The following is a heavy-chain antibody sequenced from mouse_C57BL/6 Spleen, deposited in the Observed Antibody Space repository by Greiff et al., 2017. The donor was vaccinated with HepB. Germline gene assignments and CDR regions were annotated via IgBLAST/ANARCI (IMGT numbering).Heavy chain of an antibody. CDR2: ISYDGSN. CDR1: GYSITSGYY. V-gene: IGHV3-6*01. Sequence: ESGPGLVKPSQSLSLTCSVTGYSITSGYYWNWIRQFPGNKLEWMGYISYDGSNNYNPSLKNRISITRDTSKKQFFLKLNAVTTEDTATYYCARYGRAWFACWGQGTLVTVSA. J-gene: IGHJ3*01. CDR3: ARYGRAWFAC. D-gene: IGHD1-1*02.